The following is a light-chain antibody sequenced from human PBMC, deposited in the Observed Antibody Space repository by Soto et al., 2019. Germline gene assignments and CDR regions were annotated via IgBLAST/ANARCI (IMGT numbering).Light chain of an antibody. CDR2: GAS. V-gene: IGKV3-20*01. Sequence: EIVFTDFPGTLSLSPGERATLSCRASQSVSSSYLAWYQQKPGQAPRILIYGASSRATGIPDRFSGSGSGTDFTLTISRLEPEDFAVYYCQQYGSSGTFGQGTKVDI. J-gene: IGKJ1*01. CDR1: QSVSSSY. CDR3: QQYGSSGT.